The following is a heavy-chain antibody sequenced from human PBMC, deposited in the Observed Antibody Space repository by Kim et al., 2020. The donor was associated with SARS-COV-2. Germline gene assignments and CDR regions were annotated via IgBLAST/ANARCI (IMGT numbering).Heavy chain of an antibody. CDR1: GGSISSSSYY. D-gene: IGHD4-17*01. V-gene: IGHV4-39*01. CDR3: ATSRGIYGDPVVDD. J-gene: IGHJ4*02. Sequence: SETLSLTCTVSGGSISSSSYYWGWIRQPPGKGLEWIGSIYYSGSTYYNPSLKSRVTISVDTSKNQFSLKLSSVTAADTAVYYCATSRGIYGDPVVDDWGQGTLVTVSS. CDR2: IYYSGST.